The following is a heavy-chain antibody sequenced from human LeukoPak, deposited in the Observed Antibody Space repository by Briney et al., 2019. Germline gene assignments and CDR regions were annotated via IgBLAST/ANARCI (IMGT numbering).Heavy chain of an antibody. J-gene: IGHJ4*02. CDR3: AIPGSAHYPAPFDF. CDR2: LSGRGRDT. D-gene: IGHD3-22*01. V-gene: IGHV3-23*01. CDR1: GFTFSTYA. Sequence: GGSLRLSCAASGFTFSTYAMSWVRQAPGKGLEWLSALSGRGRDTYYADSVKGRFTISRDESKNTLYLQMNSLRAEDTAVYYCAIPGSAHYPAPFDFWGQGTLVTVSS.